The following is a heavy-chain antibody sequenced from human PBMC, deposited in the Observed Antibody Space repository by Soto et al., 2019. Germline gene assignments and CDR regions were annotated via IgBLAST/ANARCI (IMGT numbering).Heavy chain of an antibody. J-gene: IGHJ4*02. D-gene: IGHD2-21*02. V-gene: IGHV1-2*02. CDR3: ARQLAYCGGDCFTEPVDY. CDR2: INPNSGDT. Sequence: GASVKVACKASGYTFTGYYMHWVRQAPGQGLEWMGWINPNSGDTKYAQKFRGRVTMTRDTSITTAYMELKMLTSDDTAVYYCARQLAYCGGDCFTEPVDYWGQGTLVTVSS. CDR1: GYTFTGYY.